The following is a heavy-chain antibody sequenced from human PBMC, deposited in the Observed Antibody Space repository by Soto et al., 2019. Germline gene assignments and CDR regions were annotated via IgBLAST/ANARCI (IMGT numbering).Heavy chain of an antibody. CDR1: GGSINSGGYS. Sequence: QLQLQESGSGLVKPSQTLSLTCTVSGGSINSGGYSWIWIRQPPGKGLEWIGYIYHTGNTFYNPCLQRRVTISVDQSKSQFSLSLGSVTAADTAMYYCARVERTLSTPFAYGMDVWGQGTTVTVSS. D-gene: IGHD2-2*01. CDR3: ARVERTLSTPFAYGMDV. J-gene: IGHJ6*02. V-gene: IGHV4-30-2*01. CDR2: IYHTGNT.